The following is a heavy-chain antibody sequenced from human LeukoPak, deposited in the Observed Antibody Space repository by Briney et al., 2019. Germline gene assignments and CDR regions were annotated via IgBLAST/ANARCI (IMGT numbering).Heavy chain of an antibody. CDR3: ARAIVWASMKSLFYFDC. Sequence: PSETLSLTCTVSGGSISTSSYYWGWVRQPPGKGLEWIGNIFYSGSTYYSPSLKSRVTISLDTSRNQFSLKLNSVTAADTAVYYCARAIVWASMKSLFYFDCWGQGTLVTVSS. D-gene: IGHD3-16*01. J-gene: IGHJ4*02. V-gene: IGHV4-39*07. CDR2: IFYSGST. CDR1: GGSISTSSYY.